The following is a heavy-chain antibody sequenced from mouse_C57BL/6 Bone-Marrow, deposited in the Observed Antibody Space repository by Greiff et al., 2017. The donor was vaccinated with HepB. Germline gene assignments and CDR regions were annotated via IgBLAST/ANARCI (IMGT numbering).Heavy chain of an antibody. J-gene: IGHJ3*01. CDR1: GFTFSSYG. V-gene: IGHV5-6*02. CDR3: ARRWLLPWFAY. D-gene: IGHD2-3*01. Sequence: EVKLVESGGDLVKPGGSLKLSCAASGFTFSSYGMSWVRQTPDKRLEWVATISSGGSYTYYPDSVKGRFTISRDNAKNTLYLQRSSLKSEDTAMYYCARRWLLPWFAYWGQGTLVTVSA. CDR2: ISSGGSYT.